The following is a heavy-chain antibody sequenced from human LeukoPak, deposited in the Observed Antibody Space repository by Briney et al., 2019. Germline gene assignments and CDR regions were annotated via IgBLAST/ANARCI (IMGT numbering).Heavy chain of an antibody. CDR2: ISVSGDST. Sequence: GGSLRLSCAASGFTFTSYVMTWVRQAPGKGLDWVSGISVSGDSTYYADSAKDRFTVSRDNSKNTLYLQMNSLGAEDTAMYFCATGYYGSSGYYYFDHWGQGALVTVSS. D-gene: IGHD3-22*01. J-gene: IGHJ4*02. CDR1: GFTFTSYV. CDR3: ATGYYGSSGYYYFDH. V-gene: IGHV3-23*01.